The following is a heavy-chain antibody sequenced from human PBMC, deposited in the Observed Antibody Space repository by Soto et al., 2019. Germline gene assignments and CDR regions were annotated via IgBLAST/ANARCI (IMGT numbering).Heavy chain of an antibody. CDR2: IYSGGST. CDR3: ARAPPYYCSSTSCYPLYYYGMDV. D-gene: IGHD2-2*01. Sequence: EVQLVESGGGLVQPGGSLRLSCAASGFTVSSNYMSWVRQAPGKGLEWVSVIYSGGSTYYADSVKGRFTISRDNSKNTLYLKMNSLGAEDTAVYYCARAPPYYCSSTSCYPLYYYGMDVWGQGTTVTVSS. CDR1: GFTVSSNY. V-gene: IGHV3-66*01. J-gene: IGHJ6*02.